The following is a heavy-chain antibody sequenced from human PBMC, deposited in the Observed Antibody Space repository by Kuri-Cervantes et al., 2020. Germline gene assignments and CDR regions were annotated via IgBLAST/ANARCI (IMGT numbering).Heavy chain of an antibody. CDR3: AKGPDDYGDYPTEDY. D-gene: IGHD4-17*01. J-gene: IGHJ4*02. CDR1: GGSFSGYY. V-gene: IGHV4-34*01. Sequence: SQTLSLTCAVYGGSFSGYYWSWIRQPPGKGLEWIGEINHSGSTNYNPSLKSRVTISVDTSRNQFSLKLSSVTAADTAVYYCAKGPDDYGDYPTEDYWGQGTLVTVSS. CDR2: INHSGST.